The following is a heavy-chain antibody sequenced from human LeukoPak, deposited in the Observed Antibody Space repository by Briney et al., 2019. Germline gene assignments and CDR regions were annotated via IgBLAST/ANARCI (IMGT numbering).Heavy chain of an antibody. J-gene: IGHJ6*03. D-gene: IGHD5-18*01. CDR1: GYTFTSYD. CDR3: ARGTAAMATRGLYYYMDV. Sequence: GASVKVSCKASGYTFTSYDINWVRQATGQGLEWMGWMNPNSGNTGYAQKFQGRVTMTRNTSISTAYMELSSLRSEDTAVYYCARGTAAMATRGLYYYMDVWGKGTTVTVSS. V-gene: IGHV1-8*01. CDR2: MNPNSGNT.